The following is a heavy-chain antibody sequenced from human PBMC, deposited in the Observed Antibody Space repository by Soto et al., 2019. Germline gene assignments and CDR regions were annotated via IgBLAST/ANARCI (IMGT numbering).Heavy chain of an antibody. CDR1: GYTFTSYG. CDR3: ARSSAVAGRGPGFDY. CDR2: ISAYNGNT. J-gene: IGHJ4*02. V-gene: IGHV1-18*01. D-gene: IGHD6-19*01. Sequence: ASVKVSCKASGYTFTSYGISWVRQAPGQGLEWMGWISAYNGNTNYAQKLQGRVTMTTDTSTSTAYMELRSLRSDDTAVYYCARSSAVAGRGPGFDYWGQGTLVTVSS.